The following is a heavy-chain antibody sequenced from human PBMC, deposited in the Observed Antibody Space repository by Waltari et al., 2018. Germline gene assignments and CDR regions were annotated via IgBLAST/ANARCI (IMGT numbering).Heavy chain of an antibody. D-gene: IGHD3-22*01. CDR2: MNPNRGNT. CDR1: GYTFTSYD. V-gene: IGHV1-8*01. CDR3: ARGEYYYDSRSDY. J-gene: IGHJ4*02. Sequence: QVQLVQSGAEVKKPGASVKVSCKASGYTFTSYDINWVRQATGQGLEWMGWMNPNRGNTGYAQKVQGRVTMTRNTSISTAYMELSSLKSEDTAVYYCARGEYYYDSRSDYWGQGTLVTVSS.